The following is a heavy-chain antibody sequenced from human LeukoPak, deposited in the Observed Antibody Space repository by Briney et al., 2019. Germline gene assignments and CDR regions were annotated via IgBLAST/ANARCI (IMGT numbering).Heavy chain of an antibody. CDR1: GFTFTGFF. CDR3: ARDRYGDYVFDS. J-gene: IGHJ4*02. Sequence: PGGSLRLSCAASGFTFTGFFMSWLRQAPGKGLEWVANINRDGTETYYVGSVKGRFTISRDNAENSLYLQMNSLRAEDTAVYYCARDRYGDYVFDSWGQGILVTVSS. V-gene: IGHV3-7*01. D-gene: IGHD4-17*01. CDR2: INRDGTET.